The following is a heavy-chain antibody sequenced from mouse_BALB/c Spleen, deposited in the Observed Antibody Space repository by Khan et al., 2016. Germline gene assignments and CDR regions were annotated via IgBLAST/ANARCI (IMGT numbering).Heavy chain of an antibody. D-gene: IGHD1-2*01. CDR2: INSNGGST. J-gene: IGHJ2*01. CDR1: GFTFSSYG. CDR3: ARGGYGYHYFDY. V-gene: IGHV5-6-3*01. Sequence: EVELVESGGGLVQPGGSLKLSCAASGFTFSSYGMSWVRQTPDKRLELVATINSNGGSTYYPDSVKGRFTISRDNAKNTLYLQMSSLKSEDTARDYCARGGYGYHYFDYWGQGTTLTVSS.